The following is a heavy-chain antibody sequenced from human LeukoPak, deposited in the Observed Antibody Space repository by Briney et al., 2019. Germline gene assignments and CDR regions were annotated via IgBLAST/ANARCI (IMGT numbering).Heavy chain of an antibody. CDR1: GFTSSSYS. Sequence: GGSLRLSCAASGFTSSSYSMNWVRQAPGKGLEWVSSISSSSSYIYYADSVKGRFTISRDNAKNSLYLQMNSLRAEDTAVYYCARDPGIAARSGFDYWGQGTLVTVSS. J-gene: IGHJ4*02. CDR3: ARDPGIAARSGFDY. V-gene: IGHV3-21*01. D-gene: IGHD6-6*01. CDR2: ISSSSSYI.